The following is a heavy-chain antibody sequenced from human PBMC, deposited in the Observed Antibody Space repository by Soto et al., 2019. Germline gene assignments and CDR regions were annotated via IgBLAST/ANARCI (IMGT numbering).Heavy chain of an antibody. V-gene: IGHV3-30*18. CDR2: ISYGRNE. D-gene: IGHD6-19*01. J-gene: IGHJ5*02. CDR1: GFTFSSYG. Sequence: QAQLVQSGGGVVQPGRSLRLSCVGSGFTFSSYGMHWVRQAPGRGLEWLAFISYGRNEYYADSEKGRFTISRDNAKNTLYLQMDSLRPEATAVYYCAKSIAVAAGWFDPWGQGALVTVSS. CDR3: AKSIAVAAGWFDP.